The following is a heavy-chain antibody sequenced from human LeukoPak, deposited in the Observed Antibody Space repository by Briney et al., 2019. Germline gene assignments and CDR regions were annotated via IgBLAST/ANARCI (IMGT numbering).Heavy chain of an antibody. Sequence: ASVKVTCKASGYTFTGHYMHWVRQAPGQGLEWMGWIIPNSGGTNYAQKFQGRVTMTRDTSISTAYIELSRLRSDDTAVYYCARDKAMLRFLEWLPPEDYWGQGTLVTVSS. CDR2: IIPNSGGT. V-gene: IGHV1-2*02. J-gene: IGHJ4*02. CDR3: ARDKAMLRFLEWLPPEDY. CDR1: GYTFTGHY. D-gene: IGHD3-3*01.